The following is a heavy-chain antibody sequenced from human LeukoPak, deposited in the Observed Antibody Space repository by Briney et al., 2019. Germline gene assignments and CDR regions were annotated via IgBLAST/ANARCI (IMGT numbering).Heavy chain of an antibody. J-gene: IGHJ5*02. Sequence: PSETLSLTCTVSGGSISSYYWSWIRQPPGKGLEWIGYIYYSGSTNYNPSLKSRVTISVDTSKNQFSLKLSSVTAADTAVYYCARVKTGTLNWFDPWGQGTLVTVSS. D-gene: IGHD3-9*01. CDR1: GGSISSYY. V-gene: IGHV4-59*12. CDR3: ARVKTGTLNWFDP. CDR2: IYYSGST.